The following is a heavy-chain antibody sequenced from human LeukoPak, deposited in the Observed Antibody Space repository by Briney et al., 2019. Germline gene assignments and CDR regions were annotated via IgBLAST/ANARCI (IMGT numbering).Heavy chain of an antibody. J-gene: IGHJ5*02. Sequence: SETLSLACTVSVGSVSTGSYCWGWIREPPGKGLEGSGYSYYSGATNYSPSLKSRVTISVDTSKKQFSLKLSSVPPADTAMYYCVRVPHRDGTGRWFDTWGQGTLVTVSS. CDR2: SYYSGAT. CDR3: VRVPHRDGTGRWFDT. D-gene: IGHD2-15*01. CDR1: VGSVSTGSYC. V-gene: IGHV4-61*01.